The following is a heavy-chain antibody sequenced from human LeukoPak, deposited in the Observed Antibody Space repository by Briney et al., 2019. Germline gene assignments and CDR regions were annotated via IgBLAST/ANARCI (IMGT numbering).Heavy chain of an antibody. CDR1: GFTFSSYS. CDR3: ASEIVVVPAAAYNWFDP. D-gene: IGHD2-2*01. CDR2: ISGSGGST. Sequence: GGSLRLSCAASGFTFSSYSMNWVRQAPGKGLEWVSAISGSGGSTYYADSVKGRFTISRDNSKNTLYLQMNSLRAEDTAVYYCASEIVVVPAAAYNWFDPWGQGTLVTVSS. V-gene: IGHV3-23*01. J-gene: IGHJ5*02.